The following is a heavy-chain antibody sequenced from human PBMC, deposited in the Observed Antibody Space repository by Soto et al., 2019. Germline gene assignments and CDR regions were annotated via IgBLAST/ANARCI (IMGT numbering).Heavy chain of an antibody. V-gene: IGHV1-18*01. J-gene: IGHJ5*02. CDR1: GYTFTSYG. Sequence: ASVKVSCKASGYTFTSYGISWVRQAPGQGLEWMGWISAYNGNTNYAQKLQGRVTMTTDTSTSTAYMELRSLRSDDTAVYYCARDLPYLYYDILTGSLSIDNWFDPWGQGTLVTVSS. CDR3: ARDLPYLYYDILTGSLSIDNWFDP. CDR2: ISAYNGNT. D-gene: IGHD3-9*01.